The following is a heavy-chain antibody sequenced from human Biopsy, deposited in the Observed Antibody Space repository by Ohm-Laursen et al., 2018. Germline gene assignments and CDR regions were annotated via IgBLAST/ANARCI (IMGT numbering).Heavy chain of an antibody. CDR3: ATKLTGYFHH. CDR1: GGTFSNYG. CDR2: NIPILGTG. D-gene: IGHD3-9*01. J-gene: IGHJ1*01. V-gene: IGHV1-69*06. Sequence: KISCKAPGGTFSNYGVNWVRQAPGQGLEWLGENIPILGTGNYAQKFQDRVTVAADTSTSTATMELRSLRSDDTAVYYCATKLTGYFHHWGQGTLVIVSS.